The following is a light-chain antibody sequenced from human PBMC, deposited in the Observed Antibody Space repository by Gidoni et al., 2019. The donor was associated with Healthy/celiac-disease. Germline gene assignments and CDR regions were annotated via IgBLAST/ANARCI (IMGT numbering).Light chain of an antibody. CDR3: LLSYSGARIVV. V-gene: IGLV7-46*01. CDR2: YTR. J-gene: IGLJ1*01. Sequence: AGVNQEASLNVSAGGTVTLTCGSSTGGVTRGHYPYWFQQRPRQAPRTLIYYTRNKHSWTPARFSCAPLGGKAALTLSGAQPEDEAEYYCLLSYSGARIVVFGTGTKVTVL. CDR1: TGGVTRGHY.